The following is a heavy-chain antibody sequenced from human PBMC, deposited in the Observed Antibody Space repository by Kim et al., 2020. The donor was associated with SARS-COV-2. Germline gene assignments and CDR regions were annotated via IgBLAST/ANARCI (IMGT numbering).Heavy chain of an antibody. CDR3: ARDLNGVAAAGPFDY. CDR1: GGSISSSNW. V-gene: IGHV4-4*02. D-gene: IGHD6-13*01. Sequence: SETLSRTCAVSGGSISSSNWWSWVRQPPGKGLEWIGEIYHSGSTNYNPSLKSRVTISVDKSKNQFSLKLSSVTAADTAVYYCARDLNGVAAAGPFDYWGQGTLVTVSS. CDR2: IYHSGST. J-gene: IGHJ4*02.